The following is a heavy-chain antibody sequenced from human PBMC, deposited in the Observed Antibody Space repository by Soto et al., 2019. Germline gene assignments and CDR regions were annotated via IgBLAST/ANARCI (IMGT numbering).Heavy chain of an antibody. D-gene: IGHD3-22*01. CDR3: ARYYYDSSGYDGMDV. V-gene: IGHV3-48*02. Sequence: EVQLVESGGGLVQPGGSLRLSCAASGVSIGCCSMNWVRQAPGRGLEWVSYISSSSSTTHYADSVKGRFTVSRDTAKNSLYLQMNGLRDEDRAVYYCARYYYDSSGYDGMDVWGQGTTVTVSS. J-gene: IGHJ6*02. CDR2: ISSSSSTT. CDR1: GVSIGCCS.